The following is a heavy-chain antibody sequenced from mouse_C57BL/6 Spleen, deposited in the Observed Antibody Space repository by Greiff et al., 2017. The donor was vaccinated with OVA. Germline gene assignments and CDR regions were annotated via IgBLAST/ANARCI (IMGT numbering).Heavy chain of an antibody. Sequence: VQVVESGTELVKPGASVKLSCKASGYTFTSYWMHWVKQRPGQGLEWIGNINPSNGGTNYNEKFKSKATLTVDKSSSTAYMQLSSLTSEDSAVYYCARPTGLAFAYWGQGTLVTVSA. CDR1: GYTFTSYW. J-gene: IGHJ3*01. V-gene: IGHV1-53*01. D-gene: IGHD4-1*02. CDR3: ARPTGLAFAY. CDR2: INPSNGGT.